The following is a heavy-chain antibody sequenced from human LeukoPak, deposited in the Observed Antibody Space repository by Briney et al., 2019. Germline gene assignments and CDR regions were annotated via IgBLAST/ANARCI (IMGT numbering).Heavy chain of an antibody. V-gene: IGHV4-34*01. D-gene: IGHD3-22*01. J-gene: IGHJ4*02. Sequence: SETLSLTCAVYGGSFSGYYWSWIRQPPGKGLEWIGEIYHTGSTNYNPSLKSRVTISVDTSKNQFSLKLSSVTAADTAVYYCARGYYDSSGYYYFDYWGQGTLVTVSS. CDR1: GGSFSGYY. CDR2: IYHTGST. CDR3: ARGYYDSSGYYYFDY.